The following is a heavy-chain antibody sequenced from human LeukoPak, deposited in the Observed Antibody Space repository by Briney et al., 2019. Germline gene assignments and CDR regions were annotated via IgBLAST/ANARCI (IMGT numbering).Heavy chain of an antibody. CDR3: ARASQYYDFWSGYYTSWFDP. CDR1: GGSISSYY. D-gene: IGHD3-3*01. V-gene: IGHV4-59*01. Sequence: SETLSLTCTVSGGSISSYYWSWIRQPPGKGLEWIGYIYYSGSTNYNPSLKSRVTISVDTSKNQFSLKLSSVTAADTAVYYCARASQYYDFWSGYYTSWFDPWGQGTLVTVSS. CDR2: IYYSGST. J-gene: IGHJ5*02.